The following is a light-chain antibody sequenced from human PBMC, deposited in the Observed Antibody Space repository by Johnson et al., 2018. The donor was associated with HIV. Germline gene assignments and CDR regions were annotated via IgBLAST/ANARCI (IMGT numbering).Light chain of an antibody. J-gene: IGLJ1*01. Sequence: QSVLTQPPSVSAAPGQKVDISCSGSSSNIESDYVSWYQQLPGTAPKLLIYDNNKRPSGIPDRFSASKSGTSATLGITGLQTGDEADYYCGTWDSSLSAHYVFGTGTKITVL. V-gene: IGLV1-51*01. CDR3: GTWDSSLSAHYV. CDR1: SSNIESDY. CDR2: DNN.